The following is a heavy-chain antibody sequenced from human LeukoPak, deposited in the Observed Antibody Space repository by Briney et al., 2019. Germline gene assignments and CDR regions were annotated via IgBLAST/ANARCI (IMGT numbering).Heavy chain of an antibody. CDR1: GFTVSSNY. CDR3: AASLRITIFGVVMTDY. D-gene: IGHD3-3*01. V-gene: IGHV3-66*01. J-gene: IGHJ4*02. Sequence: GGSLRLSCAASGFTVSSNYMSWVRQAPGKGLEWVSVIYSGGSTYYADSVKGRFTISRDNSKNALYLQMNSLRAEDTAVYYCAASLRITIFGVVMTDYWGQGTLATVSS. CDR2: IYSGGST.